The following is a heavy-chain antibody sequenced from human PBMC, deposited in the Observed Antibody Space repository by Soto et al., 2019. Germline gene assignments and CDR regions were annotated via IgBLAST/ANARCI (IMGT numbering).Heavy chain of an antibody. CDR2: ISGSAGET. CDR3: ARWSYLDD. V-gene: IGHV3-23*01. D-gene: IGHD3-3*01. CDR1: GFSFGSYA. J-gene: IGHJ4*02. Sequence: PWGSLRLSCSASGFSFGSYALSWVRQAPGKGLEWVSTISGSAGETFYADSVKGRFSISRDTSQNTLYLQMNSLRADDTAIYYCARWSYLDDWGEGTRVTVS.